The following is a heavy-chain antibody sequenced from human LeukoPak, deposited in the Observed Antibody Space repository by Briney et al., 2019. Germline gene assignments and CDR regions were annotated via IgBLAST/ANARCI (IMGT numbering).Heavy chain of an antibody. D-gene: IGHD5-24*01. Sequence: PGGSLRLSCAASGFIFSDYYMSWLRQAPGKGLEWVSYISSGGSSIYYADSVKGRFTISRDNSKNTLSLQMNSLRAEDTSVYYCARGQRRHIDMAPSFDYWGQGTLVTVSS. CDR1: GFIFSDYY. CDR2: ISSGGSSI. V-gene: IGHV3-11*04. J-gene: IGHJ4*02. CDR3: ARGQRRHIDMAPSFDY.